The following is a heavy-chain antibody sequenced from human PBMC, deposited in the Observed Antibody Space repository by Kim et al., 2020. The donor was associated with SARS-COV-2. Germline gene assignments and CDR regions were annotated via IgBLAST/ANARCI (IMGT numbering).Heavy chain of an antibody. V-gene: IGHV3-30*18. CDR2: IGYDGSTK. J-gene: IGHJ6*01. Sequence: GGSLRLSCAASGFTFSSYGMHWVRQATGKGLEWVAAIGYDGSTKYYADSVKGRFTISRDNSKNTLHLQMNSLSAEDTAEYYCANRYASGSLDYYYYGLDV. D-gene: IGHD3-10*01. CDR1: GFTFSSYG. CDR3: ANRYASGSLDYYYYGLDV.